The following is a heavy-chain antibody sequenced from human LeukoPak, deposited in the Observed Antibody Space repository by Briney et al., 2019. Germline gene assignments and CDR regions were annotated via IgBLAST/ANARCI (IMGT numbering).Heavy chain of an antibody. CDR2: ISWDGGIT. Sequence: PGGSLRLSCAASGXTLDDYTMHWVRQAPGKGLEWVSLISWDGGITFYADSVKGRFNISRDNSKNSLYLQMNSLRPEDTAFYYCAKDSSADVLTGYFDFWGPGTLVTVSS. CDR1: GXTLDDYT. CDR3: AKDSSADVLTGYFDF. V-gene: IGHV3-43*01. J-gene: IGHJ4*02. D-gene: IGHD3-9*01.